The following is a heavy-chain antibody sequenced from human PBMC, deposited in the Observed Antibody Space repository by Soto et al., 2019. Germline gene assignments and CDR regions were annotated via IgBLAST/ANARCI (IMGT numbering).Heavy chain of an antibody. J-gene: IGHJ5*02. V-gene: IGHV4-30-2*01. CDR2: IYHSGGT. Sequence: QLQLQESGSGLVKPSQTLSLTCVVSGGSISSGGYSWSWIRQPPGKGLEWIGYIYHSGGTYYNPSLKSRVTISVVRSKNQFSLKLSSVTAADTAVYYCARVDYDSTWFDPWGQGTLVTVSS. CDR1: GGSISSGGYS. D-gene: IGHD3-22*01. CDR3: ARVDYDSTWFDP.